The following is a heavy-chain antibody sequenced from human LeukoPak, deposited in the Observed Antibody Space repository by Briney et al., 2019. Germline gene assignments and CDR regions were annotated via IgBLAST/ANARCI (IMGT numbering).Heavy chain of an antibody. V-gene: IGHV4-4*07. Sequence: SETLSLTCAVSGGSISSYYWSWIRQPAGKGLEWIGRIYSSGSTNYNPSLKSRVTMSVDTSKNQFSLIVLSVTAADTAVYYCARDLDWNYADYWGQGTLVTVSS. CDR2: IYSSGST. CDR1: GGSISSYY. D-gene: IGHD1-7*01. CDR3: ARDLDWNYADY. J-gene: IGHJ4*02.